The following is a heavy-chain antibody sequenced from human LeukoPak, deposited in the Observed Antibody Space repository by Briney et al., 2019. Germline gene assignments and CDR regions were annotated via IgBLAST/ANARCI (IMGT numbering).Heavy chain of an antibody. J-gene: IGHJ6*04. CDR1: GGSVSSGSYY. CDR2: IYYSGST. CDR3: AREGAGSGSFEDYYYYGMDV. Sequence: SETLSLTCTVSGGSVSSGSYYWSWIRQPPGKGLEWIGYIYYSGSTNYNPSLKSRVTISVDTSKNQFSPKLSSVTAADTAVYYCAREGAGSGSFEDYYYYGMDVWGKGTTVTVSS. D-gene: IGHD3-10*01. V-gene: IGHV4-61*01.